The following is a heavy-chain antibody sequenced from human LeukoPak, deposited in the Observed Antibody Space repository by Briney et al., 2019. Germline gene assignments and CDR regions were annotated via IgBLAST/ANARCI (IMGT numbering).Heavy chain of an antibody. Sequence: SETLSLTCTVSGASISSSTYYWGWIRQPPGKGLEWIGSIYYSGTTYYNPSLESRVTISVDASKNQLSLKLSSVTAADTAVYYCASPLSRALYYFDYWGQGTLVTVSS. D-gene: IGHD3-10*01. CDR1: GASISSSTYY. J-gene: IGHJ4*02. V-gene: IGHV4-39*01. CDR2: IYYSGTT. CDR3: ASPLSRALYYFDY.